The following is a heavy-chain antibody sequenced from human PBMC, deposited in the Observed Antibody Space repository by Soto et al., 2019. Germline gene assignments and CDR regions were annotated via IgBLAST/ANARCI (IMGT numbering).Heavy chain of an antibody. J-gene: IGHJ4*03. CDR2: IYHGGTT. D-gene: IGHD6-19*01. V-gene: IGHV4-38-2*02. CDR3: ARVHVMVVAGSTFDY. Sequence: SETLSLTCTVSGDSISSGSYWGCIRQPPGEGPEWIASIYHGGTTFYNPSLKSRISISVDTPKNQFSLRLTSVTAADTATYYCARVHVMVVAGSTFDYWGPGTLVTVSS. CDR1: GDSISSGSY.